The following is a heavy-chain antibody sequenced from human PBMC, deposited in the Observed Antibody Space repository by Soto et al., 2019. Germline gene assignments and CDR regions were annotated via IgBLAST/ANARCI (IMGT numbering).Heavy chain of an antibody. CDR3: ARDLMFSSRGWFDP. D-gene: IGHD3-10*02. CDR2: ISSSSSYI. CDR1: GFTFSSYS. J-gene: IGHJ5*02. Sequence: GGSLRLSCAASGFTFSSYSMNWVRQAPGKGLEWVSSISSSSSYIYYAASVKGRFTISRDNAKNSLYLQMNSLRAEDTAVYYCARDLMFSSRGWFDPWGQGTLVIVSS. V-gene: IGHV3-21*01.